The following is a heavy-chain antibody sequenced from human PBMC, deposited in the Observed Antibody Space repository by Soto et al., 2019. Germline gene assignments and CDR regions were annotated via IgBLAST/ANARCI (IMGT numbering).Heavy chain of an antibody. CDR2: IIPIFGTA. J-gene: IGHJ6*02. V-gene: IGHV1-69*01. CDR3: ARDGLAARPTRESPMDV. D-gene: IGHD6-6*01. Sequence: QVQLVQSGAEVKKPGSSVKVSCKASGDTFSSYAISWVRQAPGQGLEWMGGIIPIFGTANYAQKFQGRVTITADESTSTAYMELSSLRSEHTAVYYCARDGLAARPTRESPMDVWGQGTTVTVSS. CDR1: GDTFSSYA.